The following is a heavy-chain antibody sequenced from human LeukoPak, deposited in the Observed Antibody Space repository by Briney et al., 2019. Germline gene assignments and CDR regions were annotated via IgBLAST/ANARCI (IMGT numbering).Heavy chain of an antibody. D-gene: IGHD5-18*01. J-gene: IGHJ4*02. CDR1: GNTFPGNY. Sequence: ASVKVSCKASGNTFPGNYLHWVRQAPGQGPEWMGWINPSSGGTNPAQKFQGRVAMTRDTSISTVYIQLKRLTSDDTAVYYCAKDRRIQLWLGFDYWGQGTLVTVSS. V-gene: IGHV1-2*02. CDR3: AKDRRIQLWLGFDY. CDR2: INPSSGGT.